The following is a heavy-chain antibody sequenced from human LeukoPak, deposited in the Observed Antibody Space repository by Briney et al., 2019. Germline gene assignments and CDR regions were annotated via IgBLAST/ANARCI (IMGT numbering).Heavy chain of an antibody. CDR3: ARGRYDRGTRLDY. CDR1: GYTFTGYY. J-gene: IGHJ4*02. Sequence: ASVKVSCKASGYTFTGYYMHWVRQAPGQGLEWMGWINPNSGGTNYAQKFQGRVTMTRDTSISTAYTELSRLRSDDTAVYYCARGRYDRGTRLDYWGQGTLVTVSS. V-gene: IGHV1-2*02. D-gene: IGHD3-16*01. CDR2: INPNSGGT.